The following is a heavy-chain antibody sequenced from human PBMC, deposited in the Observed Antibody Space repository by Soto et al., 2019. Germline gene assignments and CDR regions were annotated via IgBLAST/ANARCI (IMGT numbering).Heavy chain of an antibody. D-gene: IGHD3-3*01. Sequence: QVQLQQWGAGLLKPSETLSLTCAVYGGSFSGYYWSWIRQPPGKGLEWMGESNHSGSTNYNPSLKRRVTISVDTSKNQFSLKLSSVTAADTAVYYCARAYYDFWSGYLYYYYYYMDVWGKGTTVTVSS. CDR3: ARAYYDFWSGYLYYYYYYMDV. CDR2: SNHSGST. CDR1: GGSFSGYY. V-gene: IGHV4-34*01. J-gene: IGHJ6*03.